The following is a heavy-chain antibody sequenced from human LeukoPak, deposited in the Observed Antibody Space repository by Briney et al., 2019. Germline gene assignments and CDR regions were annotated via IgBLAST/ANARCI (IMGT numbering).Heavy chain of an antibody. D-gene: IGHD2-8*01. Sequence: ASVKVSCKASGYTFTSYDINWVRQATGQGLEWMGRIIPIFGIANYAKKFQGRVTITADKSTSTAYMELSSLRSEDTAVYYCASPTQGYCTNGVCSETDYWGQGTLVTVSS. J-gene: IGHJ4*02. CDR1: GYTFTSYD. V-gene: IGHV1-69*04. CDR2: IIPIFGIA. CDR3: ASPTQGYCTNGVCSETDY.